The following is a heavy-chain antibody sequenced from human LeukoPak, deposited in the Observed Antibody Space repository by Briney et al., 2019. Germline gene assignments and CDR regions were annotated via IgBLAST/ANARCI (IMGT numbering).Heavy chain of an antibody. D-gene: IGHD3-10*01. J-gene: IGHJ4*02. CDR3: AKSRGSGTYCFDY. V-gene: IGHV3-23*01. CDR2: IDNSCTT. Sequence: GGSLRLSCAASGFIFSSSAMSWVRQAPGKGLEWVSTIDNSCTTYCPDSVKGRFTIFRENSKTTLYLQMHSLRAEDTAPYYCAKSRGSGTYCFDYWGQGTLVTVSS. CDR1: GFIFSSSA.